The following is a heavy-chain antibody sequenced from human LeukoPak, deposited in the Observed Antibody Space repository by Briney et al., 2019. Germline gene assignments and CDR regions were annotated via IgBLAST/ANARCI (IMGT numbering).Heavy chain of an antibody. V-gene: IGHV1-24*01. D-gene: IGHD3-10*01. CDR2: FDPEDGET. J-gene: IGHJ4*02. Sequence: GASVKVSCKVSGYTLTELSMHWVRQAPGKGLEWMGGFDPEDGETIYAQKFQGRVTMTEDTSTDTAYTELSSLRSEDTAVYYCATREIPMVRGVHFDYWGQGTLVTVSS. CDR3: ATREIPMVRGVHFDY. CDR1: GYTLTELS.